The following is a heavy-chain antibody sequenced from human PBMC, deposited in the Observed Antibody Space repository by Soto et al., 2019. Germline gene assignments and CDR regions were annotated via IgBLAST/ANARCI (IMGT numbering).Heavy chain of an antibody. CDR2: IDWDDDK. V-gene: IGHV2-5*02. J-gene: IGHJ3*01. CDR1: GFSLTTDGVG. CDR3: SHSFVSWYGCDV. Sequence: QITLKESGPTLVKPTQTLTLTCNFSGFSLTTDGVGVGWIRQPPGKSLEWLALIDWDDDKRYNSSLKNRLTVTKDTSRNQVVLTKTNMEPVDTATYFGSHSFVSWYGCDVWGYGTTVTVSS.